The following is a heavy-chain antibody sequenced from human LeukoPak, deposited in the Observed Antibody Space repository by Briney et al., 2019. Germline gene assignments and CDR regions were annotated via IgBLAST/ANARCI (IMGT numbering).Heavy chain of an antibody. D-gene: IGHD5-18*01. CDR3: ARQNRGYSYGHYFDY. CDR1: GGSFSGYY. V-gene: IGHV4-34*01. Sequence: PSETLSLTCAVYGGSFSGYYWSWIRQPPGKGLEWIGEINHSGSTNYNPSLKSRVTISVDTSKNQFSLKLSSVTAADTAVYYCARQNRGYSYGHYFDYWGQGTLVTVSS. CDR2: INHSGST. J-gene: IGHJ4*02.